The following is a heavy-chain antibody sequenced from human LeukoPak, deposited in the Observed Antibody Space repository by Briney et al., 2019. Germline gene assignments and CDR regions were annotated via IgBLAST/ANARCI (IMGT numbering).Heavy chain of an antibody. D-gene: IGHD3-22*01. V-gene: IGHV3-74*01. CDR2: IKSDGKT. CDR1: GFSFSSYW. CDR3: ARAPSEIGGYYPEYFRH. J-gene: IGHJ1*01. Sequence: PGGSLRLSCAASGFSFSSYWVHWVRQAPGKGLVWVSRIKSDGKTNYADSVKGRFTISRDNAKNTVSLQMNSLRAEDTGVYYCARAPSEIGGYYPEYFRHWAQGTLVTVSS.